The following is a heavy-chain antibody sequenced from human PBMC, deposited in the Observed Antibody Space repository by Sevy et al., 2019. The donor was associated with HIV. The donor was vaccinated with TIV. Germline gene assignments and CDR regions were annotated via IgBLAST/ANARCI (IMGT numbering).Heavy chain of an antibody. Sequence: GGSLRLSCAASGFTFSSYSMNWVRQAPGKGLEWVSSISSSSSYIYYADSVKGRFTISRDNAKNSLYLQMNSLRAEDTAVYYCARSPFYHGSGSYYLALRPHYYYGMDVWGQGTTVTVSS. CDR2: ISSSSSYI. CDR1: GFTFSSYS. V-gene: IGHV3-21*01. D-gene: IGHD3-10*01. CDR3: ARSPFYHGSGSYYLALRPHYYYGMDV. J-gene: IGHJ6*02.